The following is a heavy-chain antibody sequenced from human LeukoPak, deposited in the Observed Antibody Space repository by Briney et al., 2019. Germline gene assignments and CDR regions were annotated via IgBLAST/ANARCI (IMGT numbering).Heavy chain of an antibody. CDR3: ARVLRFLEWLDSYFDY. V-gene: IGHV3-64*04. D-gene: IGHD3-3*01. Sequence: PGGSLRLSCSASGFTFSSYVMHWVRQAPGKGLEYVSSISSDGGSTYYADSVKGRFTISRDNSKNTLYLQMNSLRVEDTAVYYCARVLRFLEWLDSYFDYWGQGTLVTVSS. CDR1: GFTFSSYV. J-gene: IGHJ4*02. CDR2: ISSDGGST.